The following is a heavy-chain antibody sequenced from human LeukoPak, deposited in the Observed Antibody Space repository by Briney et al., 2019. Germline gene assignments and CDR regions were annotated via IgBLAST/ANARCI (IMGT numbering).Heavy chain of an antibody. CDR1: GGSISSSSYY. V-gene: IGHV4-39*01. D-gene: IGHD3-9*01. CDR3: ARRCYDILTGYYPFDY. CDR2: IYYSGST. Sequence: SETLSLTCTVSGGSISSSSYYWGWIRQPPGKGLEWIGSIYYSGSTYYNPSLKSRVTISVDTSKNQFSLKLSSVTAADTAVYYCARRCYDILTGYYPFDYWGQGTLVTVSS. J-gene: IGHJ4*02.